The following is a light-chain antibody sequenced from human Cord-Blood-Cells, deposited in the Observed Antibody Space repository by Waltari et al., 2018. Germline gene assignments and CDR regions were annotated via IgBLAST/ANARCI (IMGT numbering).Light chain of an antibody. Sequence: QSALTQPASVSGSPGQSITISCTGTSSDVGSYNLVSWYQPHPGQAPKLMIYEVSKRPSGVAKRFAGSKSGNTASLTISGLQAEDEADYYCCSYAGSSTFVVFGGGTKLTVL. CDR1: SSDVGSYNL. CDR2: EVS. J-gene: IGLJ2*01. CDR3: CSYAGSSTFVV. V-gene: IGLV2-23*02.